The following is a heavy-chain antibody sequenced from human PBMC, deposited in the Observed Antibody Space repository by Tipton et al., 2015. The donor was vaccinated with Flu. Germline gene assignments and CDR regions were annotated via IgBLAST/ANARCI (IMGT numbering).Heavy chain of an antibody. CDR1: GFTFSGYG. CDR2: IRHDESDK. D-gene: IGHD6-19*01. CDR3: AKDGWDTSGWYPFDY. J-gene: IGHJ4*02. V-gene: IGHV3-30*02. Sequence: SLRLSCAASGFTFSGYGMHWVRQAPGKGLEWVAFIRHDESDKYYADSVRGRFTISRDNSKNALYLAINSLRTDDTAVYYCAKDGWDTSGWYPFDYWGQGTLVTDSS.